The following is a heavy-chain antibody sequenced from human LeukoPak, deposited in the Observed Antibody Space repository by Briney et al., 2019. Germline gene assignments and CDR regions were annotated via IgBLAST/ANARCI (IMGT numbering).Heavy chain of an antibody. CDR1: GGSLSSFY. V-gene: IGHV4-59*12. D-gene: IGHD5-12*01. J-gene: IGHJ6*03. CDR2: IYYSGST. CDR3: ARGYYSGYVHYYYYMDV. Sequence: PSETLSLTCTVSGGSLSSFYWSWIRQPPGKGLEWIGYIYYSGSTNYNPSLKSRVTISVDTSKNQFSLKLSSVTAADTAVYYCARGYYSGYVHYYYYMDVWGKGTTVTVSS.